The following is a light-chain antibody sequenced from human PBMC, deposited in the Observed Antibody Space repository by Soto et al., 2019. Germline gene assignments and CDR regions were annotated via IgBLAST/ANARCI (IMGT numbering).Light chain of an antibody. J-gene: IGKJ1*01. CDR2: DAS. CDR1: QRIDRY. Sequence: DIQLTQSPSTLSASAGDRVTVTCRASQRIDRYLAWYQQKPGKAPKLLVYDASTLEGGVPSSFSGSGSATEFILTISSLQPYDFATYYCQQYKDGAWTFGQGTRVEIK. CDR3: QQYKDGAWT. V-gene: IGKV1-5*01.